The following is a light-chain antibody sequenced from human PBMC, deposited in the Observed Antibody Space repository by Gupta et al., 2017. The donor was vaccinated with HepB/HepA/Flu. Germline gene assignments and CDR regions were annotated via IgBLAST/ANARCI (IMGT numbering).Light chain of an antibody. V-gene: IGKV3-15*01. CDR3: QQYRNWPPIT. CDR1: RSVNRN. J-gene: IGKJ5*01. CDR2: GAI. Sequence: DIVMTQSPATLSVSPGESASLSCRASRSVNRNLVWYQQKPGQAPRLLIYGAITRATGIPARFSGSGSGTEYILTISSLQSEDLAVYYCQQYRNWPPITFGQGTRLEIK.